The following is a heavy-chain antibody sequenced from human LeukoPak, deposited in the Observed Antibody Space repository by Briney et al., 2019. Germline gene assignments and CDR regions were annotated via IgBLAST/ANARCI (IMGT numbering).Heavy chain of an antibody. Sequence: ASVKVSCKASGYTFTSYDINWVRQATGQGLEWMGWMNPNSGNTGYAQKFQGRVTMTRYTSISTAYMELSSLRSEDTAVYYCARRRITMIRGVIGHYNWFDPWGQGTLVTVSS. J-gene: IGHJ5*02. V-gene: IGHV1-8*01. D-gene: IGHD3-10*01. CDR3: ARRRITMIRGVIGHYNWFDP. CDR1: GYTFTSYD. CDR2: MNPNSGNT.